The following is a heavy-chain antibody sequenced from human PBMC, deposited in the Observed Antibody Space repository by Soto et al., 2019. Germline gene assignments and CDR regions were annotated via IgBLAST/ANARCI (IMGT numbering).Heavy chain of an antibody. J-gene: IGHJ1*01. CDR2: INHSGST. Sequence: SETLSLTCAVYGGSFSGYYGSWIRQPPGKGLEWIGEINHSGSTNYNPSLKSRVTISVDTSKNQFSLKLSSVTAADTAVYYCATEENYYDSSGDAEYFQHWGQGTLVTVSS. CDR3: ATEENYYDSSGDAEYFQH. D-gene: IGHD3-22*01. V-gene: IGHV4-34*01. CDR1: GGSFSGYY.